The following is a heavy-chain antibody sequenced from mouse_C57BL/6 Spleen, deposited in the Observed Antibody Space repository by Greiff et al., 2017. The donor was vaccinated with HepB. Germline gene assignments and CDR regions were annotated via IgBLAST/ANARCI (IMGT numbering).Heavy chain of an antibody. V-gene: IGHV1-55*01. CDR1: GYTFTSYW. CDR2: ICPGSGST. J-gene: IGHJ3*01. D-gene: IGHD2-5*01. CDR3: ARGAYSNPFAY. Sequence: VQLQQPGAELVKPGASVKMSCKASGYTFTSYWITWVKQRPGQGLEWIGDICPGSGSTNYNEKFKSKATLAVDTSSSTAYMQLSSLTSEDAAVYYSARGAYSNPFAYWGQGTLVTVSA.